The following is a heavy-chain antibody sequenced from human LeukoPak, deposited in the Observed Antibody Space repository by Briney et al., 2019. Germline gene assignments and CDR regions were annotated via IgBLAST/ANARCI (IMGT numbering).Heavy chain of an antibody. D-gene: IGHD1-26*01. CDR1: GYTFTSYG. CDR3: ARVLGSYGTYFDY. Sequence: ASVKVSCKASGYTFTSYGISWVRQAPGQGLEWMGWISAYNGNTNYAQKLQGRVTMTTDTSTSTAHMELRSLRSDDTAVYYCARVLGSYGTYFDYWGQGTLVTVSS. CDR2: ISAYNGNT. V-gene: IGHV1-18*01. J-gene: IGHJ4*02.